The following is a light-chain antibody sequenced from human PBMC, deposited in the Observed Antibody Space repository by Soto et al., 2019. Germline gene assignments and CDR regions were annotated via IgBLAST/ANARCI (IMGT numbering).Light chain of an antibody. V-gene: IGKV3-15*01. CDR2: GAS. CDR1: QSVSIN. CDR3: QQYNNWPHT. J-gene: IGKJ2*01. Sequence: EIVITQSPATLSVSPGERATLSCRASQSVSINLAWYQQKPGQAPRLLIYGASTRATGIPARFSGSGSGTEFTLTISRLQSEDFAVYYCQQYNNWPHTFGQGTKLEIK.